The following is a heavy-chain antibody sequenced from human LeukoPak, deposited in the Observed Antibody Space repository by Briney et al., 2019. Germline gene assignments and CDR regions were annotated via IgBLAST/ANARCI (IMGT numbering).Heavy chain of an antibody. CDR2: INRDGSST. V-gene: IGHV3-74*01. J-gene: IGHJ4*02. CDR3: TRGGVDS. Sequence: GGSLRLSCAASGFTFSGSAMSWVRQAPGEGLVWVAHINRDGSSTAYADSVKGRFTISRDNAKNTLFLQMNGLRAEDTAVYYCTRGGVDSWGQGTLVTVSS. D-gene: IGHD1-26*01. CDR1: GFTFSGSA.